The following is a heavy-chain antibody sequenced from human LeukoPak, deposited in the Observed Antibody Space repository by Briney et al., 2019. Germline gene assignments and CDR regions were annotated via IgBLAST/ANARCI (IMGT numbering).Heavy chain of an antibody. CDR1: GGSFSGYY. Sequence: SETLSLTCAVYGGSFSGYYWSWIRQPPGKGLEWIGEINHSGSTNYNPSLKSRVTISVDTSKNQFSLKLSSVTAADTAVYYCARERKTYYYDSSGYTNWGQGTLVTVSS. V-gene: IGHV4-34*01. D-gene: IGHD3-22*01. CDR2: INHSGST. CDR3: ARERKTYYYDSSGYTN. J-gene: IGHJ1*01.